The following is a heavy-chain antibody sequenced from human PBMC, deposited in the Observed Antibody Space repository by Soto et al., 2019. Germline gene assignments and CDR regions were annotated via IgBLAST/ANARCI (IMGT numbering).Heavy chain of an antibody. D-gene: IGHD6-19*01. J-gene: IGHJ4*02. CDR3: AKEDTSSGSLDY. V-gene: IGHV3-23*01. Sequence: GESLKISCAASGFPFGENAMSWVRQAPGKGLEWVSGISDSGATTYYADSVRGRFTISRDNSKNTLYLQMKSLRAEDSASYYCAKEDTSSGSLDYWGQGALVTVSS. CDR2: ISDSGATT. CDR1: GFPFGENA.